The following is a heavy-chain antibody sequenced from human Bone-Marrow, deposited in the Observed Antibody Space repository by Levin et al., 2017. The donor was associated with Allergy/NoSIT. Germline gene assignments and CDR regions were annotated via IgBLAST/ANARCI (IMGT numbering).Heavy chain of an antibody. V-gene: IGHV1-46*01. CDR2: INPSGGST. Sequence: GESLKISCKASGYTFTSYYMHWVRQAPGQGLEWMGIINPSGGSTSYAQKFQGRVTMTRDTSTSTVYMELSSLRSEDTAVYYCARDYYYDSSGYHGDPRKNNWFDPWGQGTLVTVSS. D-gene: IGHD3-22*01. J-gene: IGHJ5*02. CDR3: ARDYYYDSSGYHGDPRKNNWFDP. CDR1: GYTFTSYY.